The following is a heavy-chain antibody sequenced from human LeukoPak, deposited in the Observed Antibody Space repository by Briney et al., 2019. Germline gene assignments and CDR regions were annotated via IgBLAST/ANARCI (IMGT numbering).Heavy chain of an antibody. CDR1: GGSFSGYY. J-gene: IGHJ4*02. Sequence: SETLSLTCAVYGGSFSGYYWSWIRQPPGKGLEWIGEINHSGSTYYNPSLKSRVTISVDTSKNQFSLKLSSVTAADTAVYYCQIVVVTMLDYWGQGTLVTVSS. CDR2: INHSGST. CDR3: QIVVVTMLDY. V-gene: IGHV4-34*01. D-gene: IGHD2-21*02.